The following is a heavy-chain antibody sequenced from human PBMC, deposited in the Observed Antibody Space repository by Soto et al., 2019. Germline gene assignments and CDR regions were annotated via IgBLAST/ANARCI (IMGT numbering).Heavy chain of an antibody. Sequence: QVVLLQSGAEVKEPGSSVRLSCQVSGSTFNNFAFSWVRQAPGQGPEWLGGIVVMSNAADYSQRIQDRVTITADTSTSTLYMALGSLTFDDTAVYYCARAIKRWEVNYYFDYWGQGTLVTVSS. V-gene: IGHV1-69*06. CDR2: IVVMSNAA. J-gene: IGHJ4*02. CDR3: ARAIKRWEVNYYFDY. CDR1: GSTFNNFA. D-gene: IGHD1-26*01.